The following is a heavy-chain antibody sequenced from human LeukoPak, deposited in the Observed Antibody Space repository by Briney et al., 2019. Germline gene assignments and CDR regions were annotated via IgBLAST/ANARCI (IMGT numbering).Heavy chain of an antibody. CDR2: IIPIFGTA. D-gene: IGHD3-22*01. CDR3: ARTVNYYDSSGYPDDAFDI. Sequence: SVKVSCKASGGTFSSYAISWVRQAPGQGLEWMGGIIPIFGTANYAQKFQGRVTITADKSTSTAYMELSSLRSEDTAVYYCARTVNYYDSSGYPDDAFDIWGQGTMVTVSS. V-gene: IGHV1-69*06. CDR1: GGTFSSYA. J-gene: IGHJ3*02.